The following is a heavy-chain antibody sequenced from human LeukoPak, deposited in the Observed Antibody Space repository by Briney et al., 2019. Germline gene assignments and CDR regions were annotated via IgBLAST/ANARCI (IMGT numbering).Heavy chain of an antibody. J-gene: IGHJ4*02. V-gene: IGHV1-69*01. Sequence: GASVKVSCKASGGTFTSYAISWVRQAPGQGLEWMGGIIPIFGTANYAQKFQGRVTITADESTSTAYMELSSLRSEDTDVYYCARGRFGELSEIDYWGQGTLVTVSS. CDR2: IIPIFGTA. CDR3: ARGRFGELSEIDY. D-gene: IGHD3-10*01. CDR1: GGTFTSYA.